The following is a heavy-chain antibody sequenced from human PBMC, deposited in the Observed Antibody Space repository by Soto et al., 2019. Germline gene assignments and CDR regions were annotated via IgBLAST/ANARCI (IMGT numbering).Heavy chain of an antibody. CDR1: GFTFSSYA. CDR2: ISGSGGST. CDR3: AKSGIGRRLVRVWSDY. D-gene: IGHD6-19*01. V-gene: IGHV3-23*01. J-gene: IGHJ4*02. Sequence: GGSLRLSCAASGFTFSSYAMSWVRQAPGKGLEWVSAISGSGGSTYYADSVKGRFTISRDNSKNTLYLQMNSLRAEDTAVYYCAKSGIGRRLVRVWSDYWGQGTLVTVSS.